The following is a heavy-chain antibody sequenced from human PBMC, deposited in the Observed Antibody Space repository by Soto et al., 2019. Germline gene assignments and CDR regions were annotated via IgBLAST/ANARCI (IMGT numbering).Heavy chain of an antibody. J-gene: IGHJ4*02. CDR2: LSDSGGSI. D-gene: IGHD6-13*01. CDR3: AKVSSSWYAGFFDL. V-gene: IGHV3-23*01. CDR1: GFTFSSHA. Sequence: PGESLKISCTASGFTFSSHAMTWVRQAPGKGLEWVSGLSDSGGSIYYADSVKGRFTISRDNSMNTLYLQMKTLRAEDTAVYYCAKVSSSWYAGFFDLWGQGTLVTVSS.